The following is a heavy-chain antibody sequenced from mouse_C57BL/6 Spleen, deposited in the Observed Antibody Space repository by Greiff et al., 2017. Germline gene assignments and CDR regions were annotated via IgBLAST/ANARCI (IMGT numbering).Heavy chain of an antibody. J-gene: IGHJ1*03. CDR2: INPGSGGT. CDR3: ARGDADTYWYFDV. V-gene: IGHV1-54*01. CDR1: GYAFTNYL. Sequence: VMLVESGAELVRPGTSVKVSCKASGYAFTNYLIEWVKQRPGQGLEWIGVINPGSGGTNYNEKFKGKATLTADKSSSTAYMQLSSLTSEDSAVYCGARGDADTYWYFDVWGTGTTGT.